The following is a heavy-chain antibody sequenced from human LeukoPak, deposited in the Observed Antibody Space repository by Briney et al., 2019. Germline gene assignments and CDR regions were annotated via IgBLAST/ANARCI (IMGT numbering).Heavy chain of an antibody. J-gene: IGHJ3*02. V-gene: IGHV3-74*03. D-gene: IGHD3-22*01. CDR1: GFTFSSHW. Sequence: TGGSLRLSCAASGFTFSSHWMHWVRQAPGKGLVWVSRINGDGSNTTYADSVKGRFTISRDNSKNTLYLQMNSLRAEDTAVYYCAKANYDSSGYYPGAFDIWGQGTMVTVSS. CDR2: INGDGSNT. CDR3: AKANYDSSGYYPGAFDI.